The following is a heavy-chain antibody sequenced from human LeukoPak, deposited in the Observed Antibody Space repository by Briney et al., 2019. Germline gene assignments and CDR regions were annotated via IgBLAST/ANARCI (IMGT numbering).Heavy chain of an antibody. CDR1: GGSFSGYY. Sequence: PSETLSLTCAVYGGSFSGYYWSWIRQPPGKGLEWIGEINHSGSTNYNPSLKSRVTISVDTSKNQFSLKLSSVTAADRAVYHCARAQGISAQCSGGSCYPYYFDYWGQGTLVTVSS. D-gene: IGHD2-15*01. CDR3: ARAQGISAQCSGGSCYPYYFDY. CDR2: INHSGST. V-gene: IGHV4-34*01. J-gene: IGHJ4*02.